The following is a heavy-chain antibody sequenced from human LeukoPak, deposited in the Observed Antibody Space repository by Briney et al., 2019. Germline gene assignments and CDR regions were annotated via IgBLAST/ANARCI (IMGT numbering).Heavy chain of an antibody. D-gene: IGHD6-13*01. Sequence: SETLSLTCAVCGYSISSGSYWGWVRQPPGKGLEWIGSIYHSGDTYYNPSLRSRLTISVDKFKNQFSLKLTSMTAADTAVYYCSRQGSRSWYGDFDYWGQGTLVTVSS. CDR3: SRQGSRSWYGDFDY. V-gene: IGHV4-38-2*01. CDR2: IYHSGDT. CDR1: GYSISSGSY. J-gene: IGHJ4*02.